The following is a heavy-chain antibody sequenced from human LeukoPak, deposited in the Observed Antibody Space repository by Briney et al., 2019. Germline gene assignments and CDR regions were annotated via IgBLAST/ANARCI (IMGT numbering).Heavy chain of an antibody. CDR1: GYTFTSYG. D-gene: IGHD6-13*01. CDR2: ISAYNGNT. Sequence: ASVKVSYKASGYTFTSYGISWVRQAPGQGLEWMGWISAYNGNTNYAQKLQGRVTMTTDTSTSTAYMELRSLRSDDTAVYYCARVLYSSSWYARNNWFDPWGQGTLVTVSS. J-gene: IGHJ5*02. CDR3: ARVLYSSSWYARNNWFDP. V-gene: IGHV1-18*01.